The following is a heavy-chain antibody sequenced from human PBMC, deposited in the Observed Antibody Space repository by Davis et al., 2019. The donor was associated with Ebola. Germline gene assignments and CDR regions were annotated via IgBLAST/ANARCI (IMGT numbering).Heavy chain of an antibody. D-gene: IGHD1-26*01. J-gene: IGHJ3*02. CDR3: ARGSDGTLLDAFDI. CDR1: GDSLGDNY. Sequence: SETLSLTCTVSGDSLGDNYCCWIRQSPGQGLEWIGYINYNGHSNSNPSLKGRVTISVDTSTNHFFLIMNSVTAADTAVYYCARGSDGTLLDAFDIWGQGTMVTVSA. V-gene: IGHV4-59*12. CDR2: INYNGHS.